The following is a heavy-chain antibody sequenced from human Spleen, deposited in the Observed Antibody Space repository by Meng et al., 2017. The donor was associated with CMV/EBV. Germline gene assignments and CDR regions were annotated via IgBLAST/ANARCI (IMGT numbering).Heavy chain of an antibody. V-gene: IGHV3-11*04. Sequence: GGSLRLSCAASGFTVSSNYMSWVRQAPGKGLEWVSCISSSGSPTYYADSLKGRFTISRDNAKNSLYLQMNSLRAEDTAVYYCARRFVYFDYWGQGTPVTVSS. CDR2: ISSSGSPT. CDR1: GFTVSSNY. J-gene: IGHJ4*02. CDR3: ARRFVYFDY.